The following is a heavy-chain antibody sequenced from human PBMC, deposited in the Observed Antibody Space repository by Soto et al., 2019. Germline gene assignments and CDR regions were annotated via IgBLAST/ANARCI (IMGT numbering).Heavy chain of an antibody. V-gene: IGHV3-66*01. CDR3: ARGPREYGDYHTYYFDY. D-gene: IGHD4-17*01. Sequence: GGSLRLSCAASGFTVSSNYMSWVRQAPGKGLEWVSVIYRGGFTYYAGSVEGRFTISRDNSKNTLYFQMNSLRVEDTAVYYCARGPREYGDYHTYYFDYWGQGTLVTVSS. CDR2: IYRGGFT. J-gene: IGHJ4*02. CDR1: GFTVSSNY.